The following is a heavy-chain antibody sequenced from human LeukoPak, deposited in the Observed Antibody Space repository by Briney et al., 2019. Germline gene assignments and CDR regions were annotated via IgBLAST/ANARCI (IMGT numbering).Heavy chain of an antibody. D-gene: IGHD5-12*01. CDR2: IYPGDSDT. J-gene: IGHJ4*02. V-gene: IGHV5-51*01. CDR3: ASSVATITDQGGLDY. Sequence: GESLKISCKGSGYSFTSYWIGWVRQMPGKGLEWMGIIYPGDSDTRYSPSFQGQVTISADKSISTAYLQWSSLKASDTAMYYCASSVATITDQGGLDYWGQGTLVTVSS. CDR1: GYSFTSYW.